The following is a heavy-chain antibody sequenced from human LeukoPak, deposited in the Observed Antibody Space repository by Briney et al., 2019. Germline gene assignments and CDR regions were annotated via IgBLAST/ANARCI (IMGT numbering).Heavy chain of an antibody. CDR3: ARVDIVVVVAATGKYYHYYMDV. D-gene: IGHD2-15*01. CDR2: IYYSGST. V-gene: IGHV4-59*01. Sequence: SETLSLTCTVSGGSISSYYWSWIRQPPGKGLEWIGYIYYSGSTNYNPSLKSRVTISVDTSKNQFSLKLSSVTAADTAVYYCARVDIVVVVAATGKYYHYYMDVWGKGTTVTVSS. J-gene: IGHJ6*03. CDR1: GGSISSYY.